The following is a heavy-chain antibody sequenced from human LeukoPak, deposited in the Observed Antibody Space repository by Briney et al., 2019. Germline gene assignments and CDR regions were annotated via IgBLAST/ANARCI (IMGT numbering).Heavy chain of an antibody. Sequence: GGSLRLSCAASGFTFSSHAISWVRQAPGKGLEWVSAISGSGGSTYYVDSVKGRFTISRDNSKNTLYLQMNSLRAEDTAVYYCAKDLSGSYEFDYFDYWGQGTLVTVSS. D-gene: IGHD1-26*01. CDR3: AKDLSGSYEFDYFDY. V-gene: IGHV3-23*01. CDR2: ISGSGGST. CDR1: GFTFSSHA. J-gene: IGHJ4*02.